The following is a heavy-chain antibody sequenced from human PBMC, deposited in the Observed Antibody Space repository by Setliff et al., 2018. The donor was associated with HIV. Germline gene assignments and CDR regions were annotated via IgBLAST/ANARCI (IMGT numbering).Heavy chain of an antibody. CDR2: IYPSGTI. J-gene: IGHJ3*02. CDR1: AASIRNSY. V-gene: IGHV4-4*07. D-gene: IGHD3-16*02. CDR3: ARDLHASFHVIEI. Sequence: SETLSLTCTVSAASIRNSYWTWIRQPAGKGLEWIGRIYPSGTINYNPSLKSRVTMSVDTSKNQFSLRLTSVSAADTAVYFCARDLHASFHVIEIWGPGTMVTVSS.